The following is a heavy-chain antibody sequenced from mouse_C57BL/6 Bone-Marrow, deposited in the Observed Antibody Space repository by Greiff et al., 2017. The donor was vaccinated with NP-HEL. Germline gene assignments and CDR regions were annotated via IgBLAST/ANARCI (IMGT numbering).Heavy chain of an antibody. Sequence: QVQLQQPGAELVMPGASVKLSCKASGYTFTSYWMHWVKQRPGQGLEWIGEIDPSDSYTNYNQKFKGKSTLTVDKSSSTAYMQLSSLTSEDTAVYYCARGGYDGYPYYFDYWGQGTTLTVSS. CDR3: ARGGYDGYPYYFDY. D-gene: IGHD2-3*01. CDR1: GYTFTSYW. J-gene: IGHJ2*01. V-gene: IGHV1-69*01. CDR2: IDPSDSYT.